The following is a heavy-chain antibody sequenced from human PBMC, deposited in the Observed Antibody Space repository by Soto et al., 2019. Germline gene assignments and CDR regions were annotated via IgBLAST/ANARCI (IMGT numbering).Heavy chain of an antibody. CDR2: MYYTGTT. J-gene: IGHJ3*01. V-gene: IGHV4-31*11. CDR3: ARRRGFSNCDSGADAFDV. D-gene: IGHD4-17*01. Sequence: QVQLQESGPGLVKPSQTLSLTCAVSGASISSGAYYWSWIRQRPGKGLEWIGYMYYTGTTYYNPSLKSRVVISGDTSKNHFSLTLSSVTAADTAVYYCARRRGFSNCDSGADAFDVWGQGTKVTVSS. CDR1: GASISSGAYY.